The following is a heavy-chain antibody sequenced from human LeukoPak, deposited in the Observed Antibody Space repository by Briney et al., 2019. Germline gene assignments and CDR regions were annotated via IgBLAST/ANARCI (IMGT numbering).Heavy chain of an antibody. V-gene: IGHV3-21*01. D-gene: IGHD6-13*01. CDR1: GFTFSSYS. Sequence: PGGSLGLSCAASGFTFSSYSMNWVRQAPGKGLEWVSSISSSSSYIYYADSVKGRFTISRDNAKNSLYLQMNSLRAEDTAVYYCASSGRYSSSPFDYWGQGTLVTASS. J-gene: IGHJ4*02. CDR2: ISSSSSYI. CDR3: ASSGRYSSSPFDY.